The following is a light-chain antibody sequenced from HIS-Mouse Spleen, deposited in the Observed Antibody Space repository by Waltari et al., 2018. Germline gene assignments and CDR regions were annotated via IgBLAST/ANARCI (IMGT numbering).Light chain of an antibody. CDR3: CSYAGSYNWV. CDR1: SSDVGGYNY. CDR2: DVS. Sequence: QSALTQPRSVSGSPGQSVTISCTGTSSDVGGYNYVSWYQQHPGKAPKLMIYDVSKRPSWVPYRFSGAKSGNTASLTISWLQAEDEADYYCCSYAGSYNWVFGGGTKLTVL. V-gene: IGLV2-11*01. J-gene: IGLJ3*02.